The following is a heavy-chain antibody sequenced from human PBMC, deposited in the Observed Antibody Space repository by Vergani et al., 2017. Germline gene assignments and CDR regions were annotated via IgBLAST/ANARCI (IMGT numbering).Heavy chain of an antibody. CDR2: IKQDGSEK. CDR3: AREELSEYSSSWFWGTNDLHWWY. CDR1: GFTFSSYW. Sequence: EVQLVESGGGLVQPGGSLRLSCAASGFTFSSYWMSWVRQAPGKGLEWVANIKQDGSEKDYVDSVKGRFTISRDNAKNSLYLQMNSLRAEDTAVYYCAREELSEYSSSWFWGTNDLHWWYWGQGTLVTVSS. J-gene: IGHJ4*02. V-gene: IGHV3-7*01. D-gene: IGHD6-13*01.